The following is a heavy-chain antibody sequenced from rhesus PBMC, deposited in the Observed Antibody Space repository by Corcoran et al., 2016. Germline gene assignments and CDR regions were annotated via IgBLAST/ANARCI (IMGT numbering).Heavy chain of an antibody. Sequence: DVQLVESGGGLVKPGGSLRLSCAASGFTFDDYAMSWVRQAPGKGLEWVSRISWNSGTKYYGDSVKGRFTISRDNAKNSLFLQMDRLRAEDTAVYYCTRVLGNYRDYWGQGVLVTVSS. CDR2: ISWNSGTK. CDR3: TRVLGNYRDY. J-gene: IGHJ4*01. D-gene: IGHD4-17*01. V-gene: IGHV3-134*01. CDR1: GFTFDDYA.